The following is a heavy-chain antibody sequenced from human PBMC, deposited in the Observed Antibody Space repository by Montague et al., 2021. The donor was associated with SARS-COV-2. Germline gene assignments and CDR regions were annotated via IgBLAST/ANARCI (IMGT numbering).Heavy chain of an antibody. CDR2: INHSGST. J-gene: IGHJ4*02. D-gene: IGHD3-16*01. Sequence: SETLSLTCAVYGGSFSGYYWSWIRQPPGKGLEWIGEINHSGSTNYNPPLKSRVTISVDTSKNQFSLKLSSVTAADTAIYYCARHYDHSSRVDSWGQGTLVTVSS. CDR1: GGSFSGYY. CDR3: ARHYDHSSRVDS. V-gene: IGHV4-34*01.